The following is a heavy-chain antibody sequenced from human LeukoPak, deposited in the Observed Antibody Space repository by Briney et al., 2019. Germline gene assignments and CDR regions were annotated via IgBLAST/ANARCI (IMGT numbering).Heavy chain of an antibody. V-gene: IGHV3-23*01. Sequence: GGSLRLSCAASGISFRNYAMSWVRQAPARGPEWVSSLRGNDETFHADSVKGRFTLSRDDSRNTAYLQLNNLRVEDTAIYYCARASWVSDPDAVRWGQGTQVTVSS. CDR1: GISFRNYA. J-gene: IGHJ4*02. D-gene: IGHD3-10*01. CDR2: LRGNDET. CDR3: ARASWVSDPDAVR.